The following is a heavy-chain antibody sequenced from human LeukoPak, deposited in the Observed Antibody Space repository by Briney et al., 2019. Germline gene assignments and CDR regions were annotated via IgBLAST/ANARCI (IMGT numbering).Heavy chain of an antibody. CDR2: IYYSGST. D-gene: IGHD6-13*01. CDR3: ARGTAPDTH. V-gene: IGHV4-59*12. J-gene: IGHJ4*02. CDR1: GGSISNFF. Sequence: SETLSLTCTVSGGSISNFFWNWVRQPPGKGLEWIGYIYYSGSTNYNPSLKSRVSISVDTSKNQFSLKLRSVTAADTAVYYCARGTAPDTHWGQGALVTASS.